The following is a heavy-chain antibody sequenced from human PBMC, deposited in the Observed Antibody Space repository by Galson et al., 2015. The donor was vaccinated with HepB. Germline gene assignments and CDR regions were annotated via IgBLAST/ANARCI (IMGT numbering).Heavy chain of an antibody. D-gene: IGHD3-3*01. J-gene: IGHJ3*02. Sequence: LSLTCTVSGGSISSSSYYWGWIRQPPGKGLEWIGSIYYSGSTYYNPSLKSRVTISVDTSKNQFSLKLSSVTAADTAVYYCANVHTTYDFWSALHEGDAFDIWGQGTMVTVSS. CDR2: IYYSGST. V-gene: IGHV4-39*01. CDR3: ANVHTTYDFWSALHEGDAFDI. CDR1: GGSISSSSYY.